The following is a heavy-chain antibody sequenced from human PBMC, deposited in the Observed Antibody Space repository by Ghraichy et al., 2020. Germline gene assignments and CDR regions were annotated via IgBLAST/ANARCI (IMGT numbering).Heavy chain of an antibody. D-gene: IGHD3-22*01. J-gene: IGHJ4*02. CDR1: GFTFSSYG. V-gene: IGHV3-30*18. CDR2: ISYDGSNK. Sequence: GGSLRLSCAASGFTFSSYGMHWVRQAPGNGLEWVAVISYDGSNKYYADSVKGRFTISRDNSKNTLYLQMNSLRAEDTAVYYCAKELGYYDSSGYYHKGGLDYWGQGTLVTVSS. CDR3: AKELGYYDSSGYYHKGGLDY.